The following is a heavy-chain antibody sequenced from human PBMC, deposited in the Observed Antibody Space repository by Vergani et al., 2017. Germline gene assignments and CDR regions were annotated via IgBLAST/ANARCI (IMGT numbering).Heavy chain of an antibody. D-gene: IGHD5-18*01. J-gene: IGHJ6*04. Sequence: QVQLVQSGAEVKKPGASVKVSCKASGYTFTGYYMHWVRQAPGQGLEWMGWINPNSGVTNYARKFQGRVTMTRDTSISTAYMELSRLRSDDTAVYYCARARYSYGDWLFWGKGTTVTVSS. CDR2: INPNSGVT. CDR1: GYTFTGYY. V-gene: IGHV1-2*02. CDR3: ARARYSYGDWLF.